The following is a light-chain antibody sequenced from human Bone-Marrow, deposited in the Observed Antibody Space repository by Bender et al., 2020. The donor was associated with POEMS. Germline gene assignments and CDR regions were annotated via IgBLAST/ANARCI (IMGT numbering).Light chain of an antibody. CDR1: SSDVGGYNY. Sequence: QSALTQPPSASGSPGQSVTISCTGASSDVGGYNYVSWYQQHPGKAPKLMIYEATERPSGVSNRFSGSKSGNTASLTISGLLADDEADYYCSSYTTSSTLVFGGGTRLTVL. V-gene: IGLV2-14*01. CDR3: SSYTTSSTLV. J-gene: IGLJ2*01. CDR2: EAT.